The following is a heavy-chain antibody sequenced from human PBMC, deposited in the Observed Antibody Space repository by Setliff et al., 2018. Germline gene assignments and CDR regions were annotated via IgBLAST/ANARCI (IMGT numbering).Heavy chain of an antibody. Sequence: PSETLSLTCTVSGDSISSYYWSWIRQPAGKGLEWIGRIYSSGSTNFNPSLKSRVTMSMDTSKNQFSLKLSSVTAADTAIYYCAREKLRLGQLSLFYGFDIWGQGTMVTVS. J-gene: IGHJ3*02. CDR1: GDSISSYY. D-gene: IGHD3-16*02. CDR2: IYSSGST. CDR3: AREKLRLGQLSLFYGFDI. V-gene: IGHV4-4*07.